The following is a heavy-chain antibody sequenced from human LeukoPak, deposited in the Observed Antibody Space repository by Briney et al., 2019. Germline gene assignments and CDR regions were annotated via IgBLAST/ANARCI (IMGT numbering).Heavy chain of an antibody. CDR3: AREGITMVRGVIKTRGYYFDY. J-gene: IGHJ4*02. Sequence: SETLSLTCTVSGGSISGHYWSWIRQPPGKGLEWIGCIYYNGNTNYNPSLKSRVAMSVDTSKNQFSLKLSSVTAADTAVYYCAREGITMVRGVIKTRGYYFDYWGQGTLVTVSS. CDR2: IYYNGNT. V-gene: IGHV4-59*11. D-gene: IGHD3-10*01. CDR1: GGSISGHY.